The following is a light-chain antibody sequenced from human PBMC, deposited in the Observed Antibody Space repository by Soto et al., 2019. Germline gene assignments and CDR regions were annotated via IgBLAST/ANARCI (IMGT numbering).Light chain of an antibody. CDR3: CSYTGSYTYV. J-gene: IGLJ1*01. CDR1: SSDVGGYDY. V-gene: IGLV2-11*01. CDR2: DVN. Sequence: QSALTQPRSVSGSPGQSVTISCTGTSSDVGGYDYVSWYQHHPGKAPKLMIYDVNKRPSGVPERFSGSKSGNTASLTISGLQAEDEADYYCCSYTGSYTYVFGTGTKLTVL.